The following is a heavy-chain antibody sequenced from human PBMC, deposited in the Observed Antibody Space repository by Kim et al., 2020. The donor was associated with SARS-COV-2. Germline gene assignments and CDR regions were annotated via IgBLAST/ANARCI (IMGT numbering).Heavy chain of an antibody. CDR2: ISSNGGST. Sequence: GGSLRLSCSASGFTFSSYAMHWVRQAPGKGLEYVSAISSNGGSTYYADSVKGRFTISRDNSKNTLYLQMSSLRAEDTAVYYCVKDRVSSDAWATGYGMDVWGEGTTVTVSS. D-gene: IGHD1-26*01. CDR1: GFTFSSYA. V-gene: IGHV3-64D*09. CDR3: VKDRVSSDAWATGYGMDV. J-gene: IGHJ6*04.